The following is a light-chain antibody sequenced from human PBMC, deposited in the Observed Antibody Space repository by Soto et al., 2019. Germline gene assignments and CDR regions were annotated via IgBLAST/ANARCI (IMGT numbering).Light chain of an antibody. CDR3: QQYYSYPT. CDR2: WAS. CDR1: QTVLSSSNNQNY. J-gene: IGKJ1*01. V-gene: IGKV4-1*01. Sequence: IVMTQSPDSLAVSLGERATINCKSSQTVLSSSNNQNYLAWYRQKPGQPPQLLILWASTRESGVPDRFSGSGSGTDFTLTISSLQAEDVAVYYCQQYYSYPTFGQGTRVEIK.